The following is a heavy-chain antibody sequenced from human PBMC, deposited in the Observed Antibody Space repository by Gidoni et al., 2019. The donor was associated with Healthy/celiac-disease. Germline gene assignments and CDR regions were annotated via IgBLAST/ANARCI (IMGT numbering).Heavy chain of an antibody. V-gene: IGHV3-33*01. CDR2: IWYDGSNK. D-gene: IGHD1-26*01. CDR1: GFTFSSYG. CDR3: ARDGGSYYGPDY. Sequence: QVQLVESGGGVVQPGRSLRLSCAASGFTFSSYGMHWVRQAPGKGLEWVAVIWYDGSNKYYADSVKGRFTISRDNSKNTLYLQMNSLRAEDTAVYYCARDGGSYYGPDYWGQGTLVTVSS. J-gene: IGHJ4*02.